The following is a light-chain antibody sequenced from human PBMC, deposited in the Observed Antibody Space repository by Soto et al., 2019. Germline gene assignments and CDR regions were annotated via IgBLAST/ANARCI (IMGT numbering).Light chain of an antibody. CDR2: GAS. CDR3: QQYNNWPPLT. CDR1: QSVSSN. V-gene: IGKV3-15*01. Sequence: EIVMTQSPATLSVSPGERATLSCRARQSVSSNLARYQQKPGQAPRLLNYGASTRATGIPARFSGSGSGTEFTLTISSLQSEDFAVYYCQQYNNWPPLTFGGGTKVEIK. J-gene: IGKJ4*01.